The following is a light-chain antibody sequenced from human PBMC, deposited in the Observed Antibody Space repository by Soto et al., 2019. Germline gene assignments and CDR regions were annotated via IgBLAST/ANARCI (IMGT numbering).Light chain of an antibody. J-gene: IGKJ1*01. Sequence: DIQMTQSPSTLSASVGDRVTITCRASQSISSWLAWYQQKPGKAPKLLIFKASSLESGVPSRFSGSGSGTEFTLTISSLQPDDFATYYCQQYDNYSGWTFGQGTKVEIK. V-gene: IGKV1-5*03. CDR3: QQYDNYSGWT. CDR1: QSISSW. CDR2: KAS.